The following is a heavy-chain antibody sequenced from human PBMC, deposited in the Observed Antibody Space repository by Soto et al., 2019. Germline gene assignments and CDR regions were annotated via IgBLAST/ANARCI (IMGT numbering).Heavy chain of an antibody. V-gene: IGHV1-46*01. CDR1: GYTFTSYY. Sequence: GASVKVSCKASGYTFTSYYMHWVRQAPGQGLEWMGIINPSGGSTSYAQKFQGRVSMTRDTSTSTVYMELSSLRSEDTGVYYCARSAITLFGVVSIPPHYYSEMDVWGQGTTVTVSS. CDR3: ARSAITLFGVVSIPPHYYSEMDV. CDR2: INPSGGST. D-gene: IGHD3-3*01. J-gene: IGHJ6*02.